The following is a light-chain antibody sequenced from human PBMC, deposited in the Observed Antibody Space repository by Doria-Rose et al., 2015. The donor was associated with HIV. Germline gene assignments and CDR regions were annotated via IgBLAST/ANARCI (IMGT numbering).Light chain of an antibody. V-gene: IGLV1-40*02. CDR2: GNS. Sequence: QSVVTQPPSVSGAPGQRVTISCTGSSSNIGAGYDVHWYQQLPGTAPKLLIYGNSNRPSGVPDRFSGPKSGTSASLASTGLQAEDEADYYCQSYDSSLSGYVVFGGGTTVTVL. J-gene: IGLJ2*01. CDR1: SSNIGAGYD. CDR3: QSYDSSLSGYVV.